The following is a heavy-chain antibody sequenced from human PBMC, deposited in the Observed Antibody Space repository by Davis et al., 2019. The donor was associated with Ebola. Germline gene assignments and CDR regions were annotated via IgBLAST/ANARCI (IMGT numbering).Heavy chain of an antibody. V-gene: IGHV1-3*04. J-gene: IGHJ6*02. CDR1: GYTFTSYV. CDR3: ARLSSSWSSLYGMDV. CDR2: INTYNGDT. Sequence: ASVQVSCKASGYTFTSYVMHWVRQAPGQRLEWMGWINTYNGDTKYSQKFQGRVTITRDTSASTAYMELSSLTSEDTAVYYCARLSSSWSSLYGMDVWGQGTTVTVSS. D-gene: IGHD6-13*01.